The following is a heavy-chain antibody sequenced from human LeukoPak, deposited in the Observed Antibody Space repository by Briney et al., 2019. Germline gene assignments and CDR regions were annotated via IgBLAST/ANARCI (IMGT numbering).Heavy chain of an antibody. CDR1: GFTFSNSW. V-gene: IGHV3-15*01. Sequence: SGGSLRLSWAAAGFTFSNSWMSWVRQAPGKGLEGIGRNKSKTDGATTDYAAHVKGRFPISRDHSTDTLYLQLNSLKTEDTAIYYCTPDPRNGYYFDYWGQGALVTVSS. CDR3: TPDPRNGYYFDY. J-gene: IGHJ4*02. D-gene: IGHD1-1*01. CDR2: NKSKTDGATT.